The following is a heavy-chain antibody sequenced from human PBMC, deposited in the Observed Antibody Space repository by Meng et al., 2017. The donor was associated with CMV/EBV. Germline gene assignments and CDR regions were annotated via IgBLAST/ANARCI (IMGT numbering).Heavy chain of an antibody. CDR3: ARGVVTMIVVYDP. CDR2: IYYSGST. CDR1: GGSIRSSSYY. J-gene: IGHJ5*02. V-gene: IGHV4-39*07. Sequence: QLQWQGSRPGLWKPSETLSLTCTVSGGSIRSSSYYWGWIRQPPGKGLEWIGSIYYSGSTYYNPSLKSRVTISVDTSKNQFSLKLSSVTAADTAVYYCARGVVTMIVVYDPWGQGTLVTVSS. D-gene: IGHD3-22*01.